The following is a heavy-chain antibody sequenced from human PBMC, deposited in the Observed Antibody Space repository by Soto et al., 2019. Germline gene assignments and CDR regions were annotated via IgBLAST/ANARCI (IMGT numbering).Heavy chain of an antibody. V-gene: IGHV6-1*01. CDR1: GDSVSSNSAA. CDR2: TYYRSRWYN. D-gene: IGHD1-7*01. Sequence: SQTLSLTCAISGDSVSSNSAAWNWIRQSPSEGLEWLGRTYYRSRWYNDYAVSVRSRITINPDTSKNQFSLHLNSVTPEDTVVYYCAGTTSLQWYYMDVWGKGTTVTVSS. CDR3: AGTTSLQWYYMDV. J-gene: IGHJ6*03.